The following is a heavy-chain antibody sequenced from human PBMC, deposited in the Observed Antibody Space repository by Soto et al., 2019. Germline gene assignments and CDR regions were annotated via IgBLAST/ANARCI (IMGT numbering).Heavy chain of an antibody. D-gene: IGHD1-26*01. Sequence: QVQLQESGPGLVKPSETLSLTCTVSGGSISPYCWSWIRQPPGKGLEWIGYTYYSGSTNYNPSLKRRVTISVDTSKNQFSLKLNSVTAADTAVYYCARGSGTYQAVFEYWGQGTLVTVSS. CDR2: TYYSGST. CDR1: GGSISPYC. J-gene: IGHJ4*02. CDR3: ARGSGTYQAVFEY. V-gene: IGHV4-59*01.